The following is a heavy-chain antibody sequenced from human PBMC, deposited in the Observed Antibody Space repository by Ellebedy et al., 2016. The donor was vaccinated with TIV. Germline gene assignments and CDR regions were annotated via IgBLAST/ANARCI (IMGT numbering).Heavy chain of an antibody. J-gene: IGHJ4*02. CDR1: GFTFSRDG. CDR2: IWHDGSKK. D-gene: IGHD3-10*01. CDR3: ARAVIGKEDFDY. Sequence: GESLKISCAASGFTFSRDGMHWVRQAPGKGLEWVAVIWHDGSKKYYADSVKGRFTISRDNSKNTLYLQMNSLTTEDTAVYYCARAVIGKEDFDYWGQGSLVSVSS. V-gene: IGHV3-33*01.